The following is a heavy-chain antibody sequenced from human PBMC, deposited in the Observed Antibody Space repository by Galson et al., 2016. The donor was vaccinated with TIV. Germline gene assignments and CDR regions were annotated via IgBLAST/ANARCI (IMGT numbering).Heavy chain of an antibody. CDR1: GYTFTTYA. CDR2: INAGNGDT. J-gene: IGHJ4*02. D-gene: IGHD6-19*01. Sequence: SVKVSCKASGYTFTTYAIHWVRQAPGHGLEWMGWINAGNGDTAYSQKFQGRVTISRDTSASTAYMELSSLTSEDTAMYYCARGATSDWPFDYWGQATLVTVSS. CDR3: ARGATSDWPFDY. V-gene: IGHV1-3*01.